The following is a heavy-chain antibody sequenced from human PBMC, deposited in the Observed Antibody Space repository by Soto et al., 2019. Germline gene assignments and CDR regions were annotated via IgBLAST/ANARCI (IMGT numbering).Heavy chain of an antibody. V-gene: IGHV4-31*03. J-gene: IGHJ4*02. CDR1: GGSISSGGYY. CDR2: INYSGST. Sequence: QVQLQESGPGLVKPSQTLSLTCTVSGGSISSGGYYWSWIRQHPGKGLEWIGYINYSGSTYYHPSRKHRLTISVDTSKNQYSLKLSSVTAADTAVYYCARHPVGASFDYWGQGTLVTVSS. D-gene: IGHD1-26*01. CDR3: ARHPVGASFDY.